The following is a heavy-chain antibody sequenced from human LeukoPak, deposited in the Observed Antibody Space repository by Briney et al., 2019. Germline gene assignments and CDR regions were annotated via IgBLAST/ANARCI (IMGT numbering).Heavy chain of an antibody. J-gene: IGHJ4*02. CDR3: AREHY. CDR1: AVTFSISS. CDR2: ISNNGGYT. V-gene: IGHV3-23*01. Sequence: GGCLRLSCPAAAVTFSISSMSWVRQAPWKGLEWVSAISNNGGYTYYADSVKGRFTISRDNSKNTLYLQMNSLRAEDTAVYYCAREHYWGQGTLVTVSS.